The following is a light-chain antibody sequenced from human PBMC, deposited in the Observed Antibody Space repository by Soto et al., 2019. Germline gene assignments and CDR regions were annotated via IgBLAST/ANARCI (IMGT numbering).Light chain of an antibody. V-gene: IGLV3-21*02. CDR1: KIGGKR. CDR3: QVWDGSSDHYV. J-gene: IGLJ1*01. Sequence: SYELTQPPSVSVAPGQTATITCGGNKIGGKRVHWYQQKPGQAPVLVVYDDSGRPSGIPERFSGSNSGNTATLTISRVEAGDEADYYCQVWDGSSDHYVFATGTKLTVL. CDR2: DDS.